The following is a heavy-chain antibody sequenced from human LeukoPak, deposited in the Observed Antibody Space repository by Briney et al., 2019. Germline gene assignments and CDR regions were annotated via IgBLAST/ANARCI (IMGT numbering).Heavy chain of an antibody. CDR2: IYYSGST. CDR3: ARADLFYYGSGSYDRWYFDL. Sequence: SETLSLTCTVSGGSISSYYWSWIRQPPGKGLEWIGYIYYSGSTNYNPSLKSRVTISVDTSKNQFSLKLSSVTAADTAVYYCARADLFYYGSGSYDRWYFDLWGRGTPVTVSS. CDR1: GGSISSYY. D-gene: IGHD3-10*01. J-gene: IGHJ2*01. V-gene: IGHV4-59*01.